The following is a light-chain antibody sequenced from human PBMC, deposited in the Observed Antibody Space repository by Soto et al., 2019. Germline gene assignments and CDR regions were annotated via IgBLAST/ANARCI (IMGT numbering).Light chain of an antibody. CDR3: SSFVGGDSFDVI. Sequence: QSALTQPPSVSGSPGQSVTISCTVTSSDVGDYEHVSWYQQAPGTAPKVMIYDVIKRPSGVPDRFSGSKSGNTASLTVSGLRADDEAVYYCSSFVGGDSFDVIFGGGTKLTVL. CDR2: DVI. V-gene: IGLV2-8*01. J-gene: IGLJ2*01. CDR1: SSDVGDYEH.